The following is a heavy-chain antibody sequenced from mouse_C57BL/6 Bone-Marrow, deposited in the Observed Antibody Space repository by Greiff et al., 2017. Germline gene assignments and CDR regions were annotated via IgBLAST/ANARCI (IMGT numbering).Heavy chain of an antibody. D-gene: IGHD2-3*01. CDR3: VRDREYDGYYGGTFAY. CDR2: IRSKSSNYAT. Sequence: VQLKESGGGLVQPKGSLKLSCAASGFTFNTYAMHWVRQAPGKGLEWVARIRSKSSNYATYYADSVKDRFTISRDDSQSMLYLQMNNLKTEDTAMYYCVRDREYDGYYGGTFAYWGRGTLVTVSA. V-gene: IGHV10-3*01. J-gene: IGHJ3*01. CDR1: GFTFNTYA.